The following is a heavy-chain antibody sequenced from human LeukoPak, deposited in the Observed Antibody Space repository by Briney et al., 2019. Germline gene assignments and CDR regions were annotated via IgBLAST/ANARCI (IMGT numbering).Heavy chain of an antibody. V-gene: IGHV1-2*02. CDR2: INPNSGGT. CDR3: ARLSFYGSGTSLFDP. D-gene: IGHD3-10*01. Sequence: ASVKVSCKASGYTFTGYYMHWVRQAPGQGLEWMGWINPNSGGTNYAQKFQGRVTMTRDTSISTAYMELSRLRSDDTAVYYCARLSFYGSGTSLFDPWGQGTLVTVSS. J-gene: IGHJ5*02. CDR1: GYTFTGYY.